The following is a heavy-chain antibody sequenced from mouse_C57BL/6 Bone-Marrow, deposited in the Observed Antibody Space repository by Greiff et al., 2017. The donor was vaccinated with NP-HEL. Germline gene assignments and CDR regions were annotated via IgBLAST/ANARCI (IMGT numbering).Heavy chain of an antibody. Sequence: QVQLQQSGAELARPGASVKLSCKASGYTFTSYGISWVKQRTGQGLEWIGEIYPRSGNTYYNEKFKGNATLTADKSSSTAYMELRSLRSEDSAVYFCARERDHYGSEDYFDYWGQGTTLTVSS. CDR1: GYTFTSYG. J-gene: IGHJ2*01. CDR2: IYPRSGNT. CDR3: ARERDHYGSEDYFDY. D-gene: IGHD1-1*01. V-gene: IGHV1-81*01.